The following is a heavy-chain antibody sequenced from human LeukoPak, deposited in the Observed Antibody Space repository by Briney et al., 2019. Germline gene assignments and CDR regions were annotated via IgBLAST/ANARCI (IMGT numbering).Heavy chain of an antibody. V-gene: IGHV1-18*01. CDR1: GYTFTSYG. Sequence: ASVKVSCTASGYTFTSYGISWVRQAPGQGLEWMGWISAYNGNTNYAQKLQGRVTMTTDTSTSTAYMELRSLRSDDTAVYYCARDRAGYSSGWYDYWGQGTLVTVSS. CDR3: ARDRAGYSSGWYDY. J-gene: IGHJ4*02. D-gene: IGHD6-19*01. CDR2: ISAYNGNT.